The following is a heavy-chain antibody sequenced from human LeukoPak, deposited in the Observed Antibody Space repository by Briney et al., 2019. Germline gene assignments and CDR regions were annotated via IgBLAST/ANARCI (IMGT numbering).Heavy chain of an antibody. D-gene: IGHD2-15*01. CDR2: IRSKAYGGTT. J-gene: IGHJ4*02. CDR3: TRGSLYCSGGSRYFDY. Sequence: PGGSLRLSCTASGFTFGDYAMSWVRQAPGKGLEWVGFIRSKAYGGTTEYAASVKGRFTISRDDSKSIAYLQMNSLKTEDTAVYYCTRGSLYCSGGSRYFDYWGQGTLVTVSS. CDR1: GFTFGDYA. V-gene: IGHV3-49*04.